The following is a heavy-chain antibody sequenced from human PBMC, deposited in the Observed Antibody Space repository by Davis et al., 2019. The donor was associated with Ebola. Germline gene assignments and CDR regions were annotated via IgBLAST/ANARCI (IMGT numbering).Heavy chain of an antibody. CDR2: INSDGRNT. V-gene: IGHV3-74*01. D-gene: IGHD3-16*01. J-gene: IGHJ4*02. Sequence: GESLKISCTASGFTFRSYWMHWIRQVPGQGLEGVSRINSDGRNTKYADSVKGRFTISRDNAKNTLYLQMNSLRAEDTAVYYCASLYGGYWGQGTLVTVSS. CDR1: GFTFRSYW. CDR3: ASLYGGY.